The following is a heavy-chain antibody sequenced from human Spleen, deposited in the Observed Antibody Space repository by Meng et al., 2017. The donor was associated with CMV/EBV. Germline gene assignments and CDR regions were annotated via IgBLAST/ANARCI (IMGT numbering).Heavy chain of an antibody. Sequence: GGSLRLSCAASGFTFSSYSMNWVRQAPGKGLVWVSRINSDGSSTTYADSVKGRFTISRDDAKNTLYLQMNSLRPEDAAVYYCARDYGNPYYYYALDVWGQGTTVTVSS. CDR3: ARDYGNPYYYYALDV. CDR1: GFTFSSYS. CDR2: INSDGSST. J-gene: IGHJ6*02. V-gene: IGHV3-74*01. D-gene: IGHD4-17*01.